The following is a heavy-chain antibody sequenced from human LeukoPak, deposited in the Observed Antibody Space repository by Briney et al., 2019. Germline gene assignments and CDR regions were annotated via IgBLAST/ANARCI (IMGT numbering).Heavy chain of an antibody. J-gene: IGHJ4*02. CDR3: ARGNKDYGDYARGLSDY. Sequence: ASVKVSCKASGYTFTSYYMHWVRQAPGQGLEWMGIINPSGGSTSYAQKFQGRVTMTRDMSTSTDYMELSSLRSEDTAVYYCARGNKDYGDYARGLSDYWGQGTLVTVSS. CDR1: GYTFTSYY. CDR2: INPSGGST. D-gene: IGHD4-17*01. V-gene: IGHV1-46*01.